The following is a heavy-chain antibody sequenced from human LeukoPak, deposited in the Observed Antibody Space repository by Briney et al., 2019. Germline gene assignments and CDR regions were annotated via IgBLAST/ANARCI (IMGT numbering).Heavy chain of an antibody. Sequence: GGSLRLSCAASGFDFNIYSLNWVRQAPGKGLEWISYISSRSSTIYYADSVKGRFTISRDNAKKSLFLQMNSLTDEDTAVYYCARGSRSGWYAPNDYWGQGTLVTVSS. J-gene: IGHJ4*02. CDR3: ARGSRSGWYAPNDY. CDR1: GFDFNIYS. V-gene: IGHV3-48*02. D-gene: IGHD6-19*01. CDR2: ISSRSSTI.